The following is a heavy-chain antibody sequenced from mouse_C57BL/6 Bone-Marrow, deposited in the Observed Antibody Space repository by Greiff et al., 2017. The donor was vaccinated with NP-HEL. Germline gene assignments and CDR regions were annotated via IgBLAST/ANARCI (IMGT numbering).Heavy chain of an antibody. J-gene: IGHJ4*01. CDR1: GYSFTDYN. D-gene: IGHD1-1*01. Sequence: EVQLQQSGPELVKPGASVKISCKASGYSFTDYNMNWVKQSNGKSLEWIGVINPNYGTTSYNQKFKGKATLTVDQSSSTAYMQLNSLTSEDAAVYYCGRVLLLLRNYYAMDYWSQGTSVTVSS. V-gene: IGHV1-39*01. CDR2: INPNYGTT. CDR3: GRVLLLLRNYYAMDY.